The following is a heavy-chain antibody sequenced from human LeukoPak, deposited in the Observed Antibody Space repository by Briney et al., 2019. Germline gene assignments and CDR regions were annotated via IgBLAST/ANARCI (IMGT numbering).Heavy chain of an antibody. V-gene: IGHV1-24*01. D-gene: IGHD1-7*01. Sequence: ASVKVSCKVSGYTLTELSMHWVRQAPGKGLEWMGGFDPEDGETIYAQKFQGRVTMTEDTSTDTAYMELSSLGSEDTAVYYCATERFGPNWNYPTLPLTWGQGTLVTVSS. CDR2: FDPEDGET. CDR1: GYTLTELS. J-gene: IGHJ4*02. CDR3: ATERFGPNWNYPTLPLT.